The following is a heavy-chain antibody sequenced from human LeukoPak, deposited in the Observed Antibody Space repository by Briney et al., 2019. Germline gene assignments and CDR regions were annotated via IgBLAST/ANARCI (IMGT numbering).Heavy chain of an antibody. V-gene: IGHV1-69*13. D-gene: IGHD6-19*01. CDR3: ARHPGIAVAGLDY. CDR1: GGTFSSYA. Sequence: ASVKVSCKASGGTFSSYAISWVRQAPGQGLEWMGGIIPIFGTANYAQKFQGRVRITADESTSTAYMELSSLRSEDTAVYYCARHPGIAVAGLDYWGQGTLVTVSS. J-gene: IGHJ4*02. CDR2: IIPIFGTA.